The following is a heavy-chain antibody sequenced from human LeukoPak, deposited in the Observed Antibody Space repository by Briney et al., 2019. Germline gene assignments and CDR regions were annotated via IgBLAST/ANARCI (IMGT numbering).Heavy chain of an antibody. D-gene: IGHD3-22*01. Sequence: SETLSLTCTVSGGSISSYYWNWIRQPPGKGLEWIGYIYYSGSTSYNPSLKSRVTISVDTSENQFSLNLSSVTATDTAVYYCARRGYYYDSSGKHWYFDLWGRGTLVTVSS. CDR2: IYYSGST. V-gene: IGHV4-59*08. CDR1: GGSISSYY. J-gene: IGHJ2*01. CDR3: ARRGYYYDSSGKHWYFDL.